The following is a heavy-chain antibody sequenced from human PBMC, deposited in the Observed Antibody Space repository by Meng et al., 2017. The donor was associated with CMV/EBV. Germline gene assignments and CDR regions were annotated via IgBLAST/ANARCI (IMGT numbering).Heavy chain of an antibody. J-gene: IGHJ4*02. Sequence: GESLKISCAASGFTFSSYGMHWVRQAPGQGLEWMGWINPNSGGTNYAQKFQGRVTMTRDTSISTAYMELSRLSSVTAADTAVYYCARPHYANYFDYWGQGTLVTVSS. CDR2: INPNSGGT. D-gene: IGHD4-17*01. CDR1: GFTFSSYG. CDR3: ARPHYANYFDY. V-gene: IGHV1-2*02.